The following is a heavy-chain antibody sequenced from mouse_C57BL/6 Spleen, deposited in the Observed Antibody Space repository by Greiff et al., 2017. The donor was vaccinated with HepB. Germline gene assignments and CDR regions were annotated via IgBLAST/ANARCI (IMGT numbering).Heavy chain of an antibody. CDR3: TVSQLVTSWYFDV. J-gene: IGHJ1*03. V-gene: IGHV14-1*01. D-gene: IGHD2-13*01. CDR1: GFNIKDYY. CDR2: IDPADGDT. Sequence: EVKLVESGAELVRPGASVTLSCTASGFNIKDYYMHWVKQRPDRGLVWIGRIDPADGDTEYAPKFQGKATMTADTSSNTAYLQLSSLTSEDTAVYYCTVSQLVTSWYFDVWGTGTTVTVAS.